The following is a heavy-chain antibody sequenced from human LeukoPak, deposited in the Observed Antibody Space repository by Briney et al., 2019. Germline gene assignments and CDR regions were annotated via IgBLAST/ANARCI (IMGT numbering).Heavy chain of an antibody. J-gene: IGHJ6*02. CDR2: ISSSGGTI. V-gene: IGHV3-48*03. CDR1: GFTFSSYE. CDR3: ARDLSYCTITSCSYYYFGMDV. Sequence: GSLRLSCSASGFTFSSYEMNWVRQAPGKGLEWVSYISSSGGTIYYADSVKGRFTISRDNAKNSLYLQMNSLRAEDTAVYYCARDLSYCTITSCSYYYFGMDVWGQGTTVTV. D-gene: IGHD2-2*01.